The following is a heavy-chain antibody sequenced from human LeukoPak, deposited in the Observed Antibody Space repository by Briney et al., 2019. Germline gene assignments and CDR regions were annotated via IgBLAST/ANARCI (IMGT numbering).Heavy chain of an antibody. CDR1: GFTFSRYA. CDR3: AREGSTSKGWFDP. Sequence: SGGSLRLSCAASGFTFSRYAFSWVRQAPGKGLEWVSGISGSGGNTYYADSVKGRFTISRDNSKNTLYLQMNSLRAEDTAVYYCAREGSTSKGWFDPWGQGTLVTVSS. CDR2: ISGSGGNT. V-gene: IGHV3-23*01. J-gene: IGHJ5*02. D-gene: IGHD2-2*01.